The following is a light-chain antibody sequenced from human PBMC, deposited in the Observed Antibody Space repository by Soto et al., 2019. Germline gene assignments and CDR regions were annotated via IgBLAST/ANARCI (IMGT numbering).Light chain of an antibody. CDR3: QTWGSGIVV. V-gene: IGLV4-69*01. CDR2: LNSDGSH. CDR1: SGHSNYA. Sequence: QSVLTQSPSASASLGASVKLTCTLSSGHSNYAIAWHQQQSEKGPRYLMKLNSDGSHSKGDGIPDRFSGSSAAAERYLTISGLESEDEADYYCQTWGSGIVVFGGGTKVTVL. J-gene: IGLJ2*01.